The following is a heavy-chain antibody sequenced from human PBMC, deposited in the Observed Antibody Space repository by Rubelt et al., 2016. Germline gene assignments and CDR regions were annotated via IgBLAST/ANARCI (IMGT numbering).Heavy chain of an antibody. CDR1: GGSFSGYY. CDR2: INHSGST. CDR3: ARGSSDFWSGYYVYWFDP. D-gene: IGHD3-3*01. J-gene: IGHJ5*02. Sequence: QVQLQQWGAGLLKPSETLSLTCAVYGGSFSGYYWSWIRQPPGKGLEWIGEINHSGSTNYNPSLKSRVTISVDTSKNQFSLKLSSVTAADTAVYYCARGSSDFWSGYYVYWFDPWGQGTLVTVSS. V-gene: IGHV4-34*01.